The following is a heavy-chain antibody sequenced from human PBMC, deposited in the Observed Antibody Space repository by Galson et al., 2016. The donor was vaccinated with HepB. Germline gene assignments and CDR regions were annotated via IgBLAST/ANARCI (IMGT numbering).Heavy chain of an antibody. J-gene: IGHJ4*02. CDR3: ARWDGGCGTPFDY. D-gene: IGHD2-15*01. CDR1: GYTFTNYG. CDR2: ISAYNGET. Sequence: SVKVSCKASGYTFTNYGIGWVRQAPGQGLEWMGWISAYNGETDSAQKFQGRITMTTDASTGTAYMELRTLRSDDTAVYYCARWDGGCGTPFDYWGQGTLVTV. V-gene: IGHV1-18*01.